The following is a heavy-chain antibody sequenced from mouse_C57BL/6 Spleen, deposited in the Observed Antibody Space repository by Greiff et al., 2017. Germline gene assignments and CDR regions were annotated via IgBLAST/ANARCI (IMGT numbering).Heavy chain of an antibody. V-gene: IGHV5-17*01. CDR2: ISSGSSTI. Sequence: VQLKESGGGLVKPGGSLKLSCAASGFTFSDYGMHWVRQAPEKGLEWVAYISSGSSTIYYADTVKGRFTISRDNAKNTLFLQMTSLRSEDTAMYYCARARYYGVGTGGQGTTLTVSS. D-gene: IGHD1-1*01. J-gene: IGHJ2*01. CDR1: GFTFSDYG. CDR3: ARARYYGVGT.